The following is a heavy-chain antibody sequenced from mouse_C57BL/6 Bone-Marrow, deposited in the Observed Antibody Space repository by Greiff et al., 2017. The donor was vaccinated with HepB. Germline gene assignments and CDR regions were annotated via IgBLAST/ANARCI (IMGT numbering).Heavy chain of an antibody. CDR1: GFTFSDFY. CDR3: ARDGPYSNSFSY. CDR2: SRNKANDYTT. Sequence: EVHLVESGGGLVQSGRSLRLSCATSGFTFSDFYMEWVRQAPGKGLEWIAASRNKANDYTTEYSASVKGRFIVSRDTSQSILYLQMNALRAEDTAIYYCARDGPYSNSFSYWGQGTLVTVSA. V-gene: IGHV7-1*01. D-gene: IGHD2-5*01. J-gene: IGHJ3*01.